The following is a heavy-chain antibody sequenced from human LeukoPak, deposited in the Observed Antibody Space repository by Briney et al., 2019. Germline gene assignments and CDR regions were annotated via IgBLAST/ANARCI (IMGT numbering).Heavy chain of an antibody. Sequence: PGGSLRLSCAASGFTFSSYGMHWVRQAPGKGLEWVAVISYDGSNKYYADSVKGRFTISRDNSKNTLFLQMNSLRAEDTAVYYCAKNWRQRAVAGCFYYWGQRTLVTVSS. CDR3: AKNWRQRAVAGCFYY. V-gene: IGHV3-30*18. CDR2: ISYDGSNK. J-gene: IGHJ4*02. CDR1: GFTFSSYG. D-gene: IGHD6-19*01.